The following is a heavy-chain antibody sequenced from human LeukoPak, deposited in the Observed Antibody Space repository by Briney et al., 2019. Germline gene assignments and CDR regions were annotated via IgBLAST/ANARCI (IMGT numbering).Heavy chain of an antibody. CDR1: GFTVSSNY. CDR2: IYSGGST. D-gene: IGHD3-10*01. J-gene: IGHJ4*02. V-gene: IGHV3-53*01. Sequence: PGGSPRLSCAASGFTVSSNYMSWVRQAPGKGLEWVSVIYSGGSTYYADSVKGRFTISRDNFKNTLYLQMNSLRADDTAVYYCATDYYGSGSYYNLHFDYWGQGALVTVSS. CDR3: ATDYYGSGSYYNLHFDY.